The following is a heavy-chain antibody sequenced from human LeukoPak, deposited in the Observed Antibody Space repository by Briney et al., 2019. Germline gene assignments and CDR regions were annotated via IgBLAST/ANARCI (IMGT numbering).Heavy chain of an antibody. CDR2: ISGTGGST. CDR3: AKDSPARGPFDI. CDR1: GFTFSSYA. J-gene: IGHJ3*02. V-gene: IGHV3-23*01. D-gene: IGHD6-25*01. Sequence: GGSLRLSCAASGFTFSSYAIIWLPQAPGQGLEWISVISGTGGSTYYADSVKGRLTISGDNSKNTLYLQMNSLRAEDTAVYYCAKDSPARGPFDIWGQGTMVTVSS.